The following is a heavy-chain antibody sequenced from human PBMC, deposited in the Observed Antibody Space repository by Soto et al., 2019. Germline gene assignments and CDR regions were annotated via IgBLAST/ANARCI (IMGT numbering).Heavy chain of an antibody. Sequence: SVKVSCKASGGTFSSYAISWVRQAPGQGLEWMGGIIPIFGTANYAQKFQGRVTITADESTSTAYMELSSLRSEDTAVYYCATQATVVTPSSRIDYWGQGTLVTVSS. CDR2: IIPIFGTA. D-gene: IGHD2-15*01. CDR1: GGTFSSYA. J-gene: IGHJ4*02. CDR3: ATQATVVTPSSRIDY. V-gene: IGHV1-69*13.